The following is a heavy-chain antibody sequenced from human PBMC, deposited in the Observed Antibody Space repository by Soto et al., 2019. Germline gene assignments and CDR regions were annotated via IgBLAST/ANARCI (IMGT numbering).Heavy chain of an antibody. CDR1: GFTFSSYA. CDR3: EKFPGYDILTGYYSLQLWLDY. Sequence: GGSLRLSCAASGFTFSSYAMSWVRQAPGKGLEWVSAISGSGGSTYYADSVKGRFTISRDNSKNTLSLQMNSLRAEDTAVYYCEKFPGYDILTGYYSLQLWLDYWGQGTLVTVSS. V-gene: IGHV3-23*01. J-gene: IGHJ4*02. CDR2: ISGSGGST. D-gene: IGHD3-9*01.